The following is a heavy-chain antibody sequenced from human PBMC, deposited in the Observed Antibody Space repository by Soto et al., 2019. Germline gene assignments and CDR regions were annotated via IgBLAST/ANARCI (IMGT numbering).Heavy chain of an antibody. CDR2: IYYSGST. J-gene: IGHJ6*02. CDR3: ARHIDDYGYYYYGMDV. V-gene: IGHV4-39*01. CDR1: GGSISSSSYY. Sequence: PSETLSLTCTVSGGSISSSSYYWGWIRQPPGKGLEWIGSIYYSGSTYYNPSLKSRVTISVDTSKNQFSLKLSSVTAADTAVYYCARHIDDYGYYYYGMDVWGQGTTVTVS. D-gene: IGHD4-17*01.